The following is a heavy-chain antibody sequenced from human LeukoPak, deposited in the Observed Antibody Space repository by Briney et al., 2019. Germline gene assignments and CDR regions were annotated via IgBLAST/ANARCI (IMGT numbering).Heavy chain of an antibody. CDR1: GFTFSSYA. CDR3: ARERYYGMDV. V-gene: IGHV4-34*01. D-gene: IGHD1-26*01. CDR2: INHSGST. Sequence: GSLRLSCAASGFTFSSYAMHWVRQAPGKGLEWIGEINHSGSTNYNPSLKSRVTISVDTSKNQFSLKLSSVTAADTAVYYCARERYYGMDVWGQGTTVTVSS. J-gene: IGHJ6*02.